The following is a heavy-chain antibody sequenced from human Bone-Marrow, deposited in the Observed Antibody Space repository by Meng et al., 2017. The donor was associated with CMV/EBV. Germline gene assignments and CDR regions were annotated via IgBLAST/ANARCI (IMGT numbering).Heavy chain of an antibody. CDR2: IYYSGST. J-gene: IGHJ6*02. V-gene: IGHV4-61*01. CDR3: GWTGTANYYYYGMDV. D-gene: IGHD1-7*01. Sequence: SETLSLTCTVSGCSVSSGSYYWSWIRQPPGKGLEWIGYIYYSGSTNYNPSLKSRVTISVDTSKNQFSLKLSSVTAADTAVYYCGWTGTANYYYYGMDVWGQGTTVT. CDR1: GCSVSSGSYY.